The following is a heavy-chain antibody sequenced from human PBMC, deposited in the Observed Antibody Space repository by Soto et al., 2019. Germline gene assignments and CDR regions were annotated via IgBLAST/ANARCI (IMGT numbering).Heavy chain of an antibody. CDR1: GCTFSSYA. CDR2: ISGSGGST. CDR3: AKELKLSAWQLARAFDI. J-gene: IGHJ3*02. V-gene: IGHV3-23*01. Sequence: GGFLRLSCASSGCTFSSYAMSWVRPARGWGLEWVSAISGSGGSTYYADSVKGRFTISRDNSKNTLYLQMNSLRAEDTAVYYCAKELKLSAWQLARAFDIWGPGTMVTVSS. D-gene: IGHD1-1*01.